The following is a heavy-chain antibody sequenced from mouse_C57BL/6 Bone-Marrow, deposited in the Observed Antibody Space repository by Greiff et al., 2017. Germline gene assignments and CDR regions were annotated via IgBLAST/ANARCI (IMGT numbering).Heavy chain of an antibody. V-gene: IGHV1-69*01. CDR3: ARLGDYAMDY. J-gene: IGHJ4*01. CDR1: GYTFTSYW. CDR2: IDPSDSYT. Sequence: QVQLQQPGAELVMPGASVKLSCKASGYTFTSYWMHWVKQRPGQGLEWIGEIDPSDSYTNYNQKFKGKSTLTVDKSSSTAYMQLSRLTSEDSAVYYCARLGDYAMDYWGQGTSGTVSA.